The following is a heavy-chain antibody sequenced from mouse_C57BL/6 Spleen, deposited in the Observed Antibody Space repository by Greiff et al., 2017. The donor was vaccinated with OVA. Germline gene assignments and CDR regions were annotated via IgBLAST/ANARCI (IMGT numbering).Heavy chain of an antibody. J-gene: IGHJ4*01. CDR3: AREDYYGSSYGLYAMDY. CDR2: IYPGSGST. V-gene: IGHV1-55*01. Sequence: QVQLQQPGAELVKPGASVKMSCKASGYTFTSYWITWVKQRPGQGLEWIGDIYPGSGSTNYNEKFKSKATLTVDTSSSTAYMQLSSLTSEDSAVYYCAREDYYGSSYGLYAMDYWGQGTSVTVSS. CDR1: GYTFTSYW. D-gene: IGHD1-1*01.